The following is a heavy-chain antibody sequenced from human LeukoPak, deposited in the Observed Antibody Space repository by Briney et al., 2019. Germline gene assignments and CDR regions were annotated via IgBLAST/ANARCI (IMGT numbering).Heavy chain of an antibody. CDR3: ATTIFGVLTYAFDI. D-gene: IGHD3-3*01. Sequence: ASVKVSCKVSGYTLTEVSMHWVRQAPGKGLEWMGGFGPEDGETIYAQKFQGRVTMTEDTSTDTAYMELSSLRSEDTAVYYCATTIFGVLTYAFDIWGQGTMVTVSS. J-gene: IGHJ3*02. V-gene: IGHV1-24*01. CDR1: GYTLTEVS. CDR2: FGPEDGET.